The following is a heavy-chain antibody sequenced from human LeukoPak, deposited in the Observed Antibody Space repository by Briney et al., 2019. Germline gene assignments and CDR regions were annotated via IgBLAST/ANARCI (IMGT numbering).Heavy chain of an antibody. Sequence: ASVKVSCKASGYTFTGYYMHWVRQVPGQGLEWMGWINPNSGGTNYAQKFQGRVTMTRDTSISTAYMELSRLRSDDTAVYYCARDPRYCTNGVCPQAFDYWGQGTLVTVSS. D-gene: IGHD2-8*01. CDR2: INPNSGGT. J-gene: IGHJ4*02. V-gene: IGHV1-2*02. CDR3: ARDPRYCTNGVCPQAFDY. CDR1: GYTFTGYY.